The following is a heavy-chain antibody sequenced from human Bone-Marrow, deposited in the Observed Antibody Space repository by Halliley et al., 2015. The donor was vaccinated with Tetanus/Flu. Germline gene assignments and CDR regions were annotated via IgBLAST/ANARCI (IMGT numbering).Heavy chain of an antibody. D-gene: IGHD3-16*01. CDR2: TDFGGNT. Sequence: WVSVTDFGGNTKYAESVEGRFTVSRDNSKNTLYLQMNSLRGDDTAVYYCARNKAGSWADALDIWGQGTMVTVSS. V-gene: IGHV3-53*01. J-gene: IGHJ3*02. CDR3: ARNKAGSWADALDI.